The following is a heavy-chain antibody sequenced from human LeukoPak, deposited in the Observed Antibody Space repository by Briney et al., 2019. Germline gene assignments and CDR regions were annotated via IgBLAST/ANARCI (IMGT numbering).Heavy chain of an antibody. Sequence: GGSVKVSCKASGGTFSSYAISWVRQAPGQGLEWMGGIIPIFGTANYAQKFQGRVTITADKSTSTAYMELSSLRSEDTAVYYCARSEMVRGVIIYSGYYGMDVWGKGTTVTVSS. CDR3: ARSEMVRGVIIYSGYYGMDV. J-gene: IGHJ6*04. CDR1: GGTFSSYA. CDR2: IIPIFGTA. V-gene: IGHV1-69*06. D-gene: IGHD3-10*01.